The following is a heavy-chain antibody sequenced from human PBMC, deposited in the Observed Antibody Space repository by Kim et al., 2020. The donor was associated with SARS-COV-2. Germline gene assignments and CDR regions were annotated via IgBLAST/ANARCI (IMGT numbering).Heavy chain of an antibody. CDR3: ARRARDSSSWYSSYYYYYGMDV. Sequence: GESLETSCKGSGYSFTSYWIGLVRQMPGKGLEWMGIIYPGDSDTRYSPSFQGQVTISADKSISTAYLQWSSLKASDTAMYYCARRARDSSSWYSSYYYYYGMDVWGQGTTVTVSS. D-gene: IGHD6-13*01. CDR1: GYSFTSYW. V-gene: IGHV5-51*01. J-gene: IGHJ6*02. CDR2: IYPGDSDT.